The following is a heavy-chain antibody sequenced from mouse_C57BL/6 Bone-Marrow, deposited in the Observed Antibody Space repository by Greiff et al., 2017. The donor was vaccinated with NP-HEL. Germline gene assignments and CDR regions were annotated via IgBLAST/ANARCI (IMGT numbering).Heavy chain of an antibody. D-gene: IGHD2-12*01. Sequence: VQLQQSGAELVRPGASVTLSCKASGYTFTDYEMHWVKQTPVHGLEWIGAIDPETGGTAYNQKFKGKAILTAAKSSSTAYMELRSLTSEDSAVYYCTRFRAYYSPWFAYWGQGTLVTVSA. CDR1: GYTFTDYE. CDR2: IDPETGGT. CDR3: TRFRAYYSPWFAY. V-gene: IGHV1-15*01. J-gene: IGHJ3*01.